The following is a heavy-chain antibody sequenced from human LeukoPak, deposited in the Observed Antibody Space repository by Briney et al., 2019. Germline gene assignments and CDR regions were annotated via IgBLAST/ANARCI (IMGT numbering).Heavy chain of an antibody. Sequence: GGSLRLSCAASGFTFSSYGMHWVRQAPGKGLEWVAVIWYDGSNKYYADSVKGRFTISRDNSKNTLYLQMNSLRAEDTAVYYCAKFLPRGIAAGDYWGQGTLVTVSS. J-gene: IGHJ4*02. CDR1: GFTFSSYG. V-gene: IGHV3-33*06. CDR3: AKFLPRGIAAGDY. D-gene: IGHD6-13*01. CDR2: IWYDGSNK.